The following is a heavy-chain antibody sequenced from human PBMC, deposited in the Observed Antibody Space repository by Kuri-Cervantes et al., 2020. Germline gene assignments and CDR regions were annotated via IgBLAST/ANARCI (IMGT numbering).Heavy chain of an antibody. CDR1: GFTFSSYG. J-gene: IGHJ6*03. V-gene: IGHV3-33*01. CDR3: ARAGSRGAYYYYYMDV. CDR2: IWYDGSNK. D-gene: IGHD3-10*01. Sequence: LSLTCAASGFTFSSYGMHWVRQAPGKGLEWVAVIWYDGSNKYYADSVKGRFTISRDNAKNTLFLQMNSLRAEDTAVYYCARAGSRGAYYYYYMDVWGKGTTVTVSS.